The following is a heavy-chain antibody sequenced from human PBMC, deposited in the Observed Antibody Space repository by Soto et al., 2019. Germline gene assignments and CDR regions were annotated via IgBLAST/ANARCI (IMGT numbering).Heavy chain of an antibody. CDR3: AKRDPDSLRYFDWLLYPNYFDY. CDR1: GFTFSSYS. CDR2: ISSSSSYI. J-gene: IGHJ4*02. Sequence: PGGSLRLSCAASGFTFSSYSMNWVRQAPGKGLEWVSSISSSSSYIYYPDSVKGRFTISRDNSKNTLYLQMNSLRAEDTAVYYCAKRDPDSLRYFDWLLYPNYFDYWGQGTLVTVSS. D-gene: IGHD3-9*01. V-gene: IGHV3-21*04.